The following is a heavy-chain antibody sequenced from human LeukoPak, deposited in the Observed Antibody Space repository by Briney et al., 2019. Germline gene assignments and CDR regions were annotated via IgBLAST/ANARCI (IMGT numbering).Heavy chain of an antibody. CDR1: GYTFTGYY. J-gene: IGHJ5*02. CDR3: ARDDGSGIDWFDP. CDR2: INPNSGGT. D-gene: IGHD3-10*01. V-gene: IGHV1-2*02. Sequence: ASVKVSCKASGYTFTGYYMHWVRQPPGQGLEWMGWINPNSGGTNYAQKFQGRVTMTRDTSINTAYMELSRLRSDDTAAYYCARDDGSGIDWFDPWGQGTLVTVSS.